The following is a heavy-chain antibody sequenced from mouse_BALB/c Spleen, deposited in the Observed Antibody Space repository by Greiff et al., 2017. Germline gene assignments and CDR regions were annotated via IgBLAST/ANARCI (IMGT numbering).Heavy chain of an antibody. V-gene: IGHV1-14*01. CDR2: INPYNDGT. J-gene: IGHJ4*01. D-gene: IGHD2-1*01. CDR1: GYTFTSYV. Sequence: EVQLQQSGPELVKPGASVKMSCKASGYTFTSYVMHWVKQKPGQGLEWIGYINPYNDGTKYNEKFKGKATLTSDKSSSTAYMELSSLTSEDSAVYYCASAYGNFLYAMDYWGQGTSVTVSS. CDR3: ASAYGNFLYAMDY.